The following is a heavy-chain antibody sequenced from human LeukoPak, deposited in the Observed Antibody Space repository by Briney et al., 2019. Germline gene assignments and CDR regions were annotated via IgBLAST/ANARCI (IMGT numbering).Heavy chain of an antibody. V-gene: IGHV3-30-3*01. CDR2: ISYDGSNK. D-gene: IGHD3-22*01. Sequence: GGSLRLSCAASGFTFSSYAMHWVRQAPGKGLEWVAVISYDGSNKYYADSVKGRFTISRDNSKNTLYLQMNSLRAEDTAVYYCARGGRGSAAVVAPRSFDIWGQGTMVTVSS. CDR3: ARGGRGSAAVVAPRSFDI. J-gene: IGHJ3*02. CDR1: GFTFSSYA.